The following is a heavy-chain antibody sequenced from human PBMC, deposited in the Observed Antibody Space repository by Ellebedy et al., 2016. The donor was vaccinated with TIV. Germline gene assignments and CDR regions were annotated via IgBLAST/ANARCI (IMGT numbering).Heavy chain of an antibody. CDR1: GGSINGEY. D-gene: IGHD4-11*01. Sequence: SETLSLTCTVSGGSINGEYWGWIRQPPGKGLEWIGYAQKYNPSLASRVTISVDTSKNELPLKLTSVTAADTARYYCARGRVDDSGNRIFDYWGPGILVTVSS. V-gene: IGHV4-59*01. CDR3: ARGRVDDSGNRIFDY. CDR2: AQ. J-gene: IGHJ4*02.